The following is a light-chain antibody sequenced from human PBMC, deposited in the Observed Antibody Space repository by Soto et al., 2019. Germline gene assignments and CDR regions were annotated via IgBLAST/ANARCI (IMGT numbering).Light chain of an antibody. CDR3: QSFDINNVV. CDR1: SGSIASNY. V-gene: IGLV6-57*04. J-gene: IGLJ2*01. Sequence: NFMLTQPHSVSESPGKTVTISCTRSSGSIASNYVQWYQQRPGSAPTPVIYEDSQRPSGVPDRFSGSIDSSSNSAFLTISRLQTEDEADYYCQSFDINNVVFGGGTKLTVL. CDR2: EDS.